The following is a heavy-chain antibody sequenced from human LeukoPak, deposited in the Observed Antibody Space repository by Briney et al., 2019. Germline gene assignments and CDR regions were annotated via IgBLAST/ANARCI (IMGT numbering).Heavy chain of an antibody. Sequence: GGSLRLSCAASGFTFISYSMNWVRQAPGKGLEWVSYISSSSSTIYYADSVKGRFTISRDNAKNSLYLQMNSLRAEDTAVYYCARDRNTMIVVVPYAFDIWGQGTMVTVSS. CDR1: GFTFISYS. J-gene: IGHJ3*02. CDR2: ISSSSSTI. D-gene: IGHD3-22*01. V-gene: IGHV3-48*01. CDR3: ARDRNTMIVVVPYAFDI.